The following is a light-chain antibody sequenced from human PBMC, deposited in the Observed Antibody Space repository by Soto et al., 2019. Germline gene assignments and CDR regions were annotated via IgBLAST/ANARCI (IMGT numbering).Light chain of an antibody. V-gene: IGLV1-40*01. CDR2: TNN. J-gene: IGLJ3*02. Sequence: QSVLTQPPSVSGAPGQRVTISCTGSSSNIGAGYHVHWYQQLPGPAPKLLMYTNNNRPSGVPDRFFGSKSGTSAALTIIGLQAEDEGDYYCQSYDSSLSGSGVFGGGTKLTVL. CDR3: QSYDSSLSGSGV. CDR1: SSNIGAGYH.